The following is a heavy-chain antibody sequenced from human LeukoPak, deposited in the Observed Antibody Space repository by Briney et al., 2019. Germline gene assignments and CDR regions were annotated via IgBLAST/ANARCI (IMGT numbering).Heavy chain of an antibody. Sequence: GESLKISCRGSGYSFTSYWVGWARQMPGKGLEWMGSIYPGDSDTRYSPSFQGHVTMSADKSISTAYLQWSSLKASDTAMYYCARRKYQLLSAFDYWGQGTLVTVSS. CDR1: GYSFTSYW. D-gene: IGHD2-2*01. J-gene: IGHJ4*02. V-gene: IGHV5-51*01. CDR2: IYPGDSDT. CDR3: ARRKYQLLSAFDY.